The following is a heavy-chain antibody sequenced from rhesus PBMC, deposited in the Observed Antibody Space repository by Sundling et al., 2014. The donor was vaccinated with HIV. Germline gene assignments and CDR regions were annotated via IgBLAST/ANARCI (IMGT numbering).Heavy chain of an antibody. Sequence: QVQLQESGPGLVKPSETLSLTCDVSGDSISDNYYWNWIRQPPGKGLEWIGNIYGGTGSTYYNPSLKSRVTISKDTSKNQFSLKLTSVTAADTAVYYCAREEWQLYVDYWGQGVLVTVSS. D-gene: IGHD1-44*02. J-gene: IGHJ4*01. V-gene: IGHV4S9*01. CDR1: GDSISDNYY. CDR2: IYGGTGST. CDR3: AREEWQLYVDY.